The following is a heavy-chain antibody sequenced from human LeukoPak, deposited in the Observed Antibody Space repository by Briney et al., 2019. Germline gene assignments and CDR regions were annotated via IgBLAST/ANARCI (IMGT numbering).Heavy chain of an antibody. CDR2: ISWNSGSI. CDR3: AGGRGKRITMFRVFDY. Sequence: GGSLRLSCAASGFTFDDYAMHWVRQAPGKGLEWVSGISWNSGSIGYADSVKGRFTISRDNAKNSVFLELNNLRAEDTAIYYCAGGRGKRITMFRVFDYWGQGVLVTVSS. J-gene: IGHJ4*02. CDR1: GFTFDDYA. D-gene: IGHD3-10*01. V-gene: IGHV3-9*01.